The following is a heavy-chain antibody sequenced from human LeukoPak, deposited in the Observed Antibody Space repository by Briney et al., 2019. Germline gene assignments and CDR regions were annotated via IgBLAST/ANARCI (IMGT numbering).Heavy chain of an antibody. CDR3: ARATYYYGSGSYHPTRFDP. D-gene: IGHD3-10*01. Sequence: SETLSLTCTVSGGSISSYYWSWIRQPAGKGLEWIGRIYTSGSTNYNPSLKSRVTMSVDTSKNQFSLKLSSVTAADTAVYYCARATYYYGSGSYHPTRFDPWGQGTLVTVSS. V-gene: IGHV4-4*07. J-gene: IGHJ5*02. CDR2: IYTSGST. CDR1: GGSISSYY.